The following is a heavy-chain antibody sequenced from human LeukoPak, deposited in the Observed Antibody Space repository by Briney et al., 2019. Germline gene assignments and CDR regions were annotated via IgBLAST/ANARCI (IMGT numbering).Heavy chain of an antibody. CDR3: ASRSWFDP. V-gene: IGHV3-48*01. CDR1: GFTFDDYG. Sequence: GGSLRLSCAASGFTFDDYGMSWVRQAPGKGLQWVSYISSSSTTIYYADSVKGRFTISRDNAKNSLYLQMNSLRAEDTAVYYCASRSWFDPWGQGTLVTVSS. J-gene: IGHJ5*02. CDR2: ISSSSTTI.